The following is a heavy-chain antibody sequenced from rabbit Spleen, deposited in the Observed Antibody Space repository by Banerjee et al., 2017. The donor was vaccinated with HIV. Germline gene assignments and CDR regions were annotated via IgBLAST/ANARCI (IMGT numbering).Heavy chain of an antibody. CDR1: GFSFSSIYD. CDR3: ARDLVAVIGWNFNL. CDR2: IYGSSGTT. Sequence: QSSEESGGDLVKPGASLTLTCTASGFSFSSIYDMFWVRQAPGKGLEWIAYIYGSSGTTDYASWAKGRFTISKTSSTTVTLQMTSLTAADTATYFCARDLVAVIGWNFNLWGQGTLVTVS. D-gene: IGHD1-1*01. J-gene: IGHJ4*01. V-gene: IGHV1S40*01.